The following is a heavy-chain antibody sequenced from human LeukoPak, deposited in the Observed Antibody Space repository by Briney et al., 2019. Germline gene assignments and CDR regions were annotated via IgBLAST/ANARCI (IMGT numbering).Heavy chain of an antibody. D-gene: IGHD2-2*01. V-gene: IGHV1-69*13. Sequence: GASVKVSCKASGGTFSSYAISWVRQAPGQGLEWMGGIIPIFGTANYAQKFQGRVTITADESTSTAYMELSSLRSEDTAVYYCARDRVVVVPAAYHPPGYYYMDVWGKGTTVTVSS. CDR2: IIPIFGTA. CDR3: ARDRVVVVPAAYHPPGYYYMDV. CDR1: GGTFSSYA. J-gene: IGHJ6*03.